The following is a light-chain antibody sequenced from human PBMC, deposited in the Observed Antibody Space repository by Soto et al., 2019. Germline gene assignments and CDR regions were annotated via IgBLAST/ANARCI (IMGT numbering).Light chain of an antibody. CDR2: EVT. J-gene: IGLJ1*01. CDR3: SSYTSGSTLYV. CDR1: SSDVGGYNF. Sequence: ALTQPASVSGSPGQSITISCTGTSSDVGGYNFVSWYQQHPGKAPKVMIYEVTSRPSGVSNRFSGSKSGNTASLTISGLQAEDEADYYCSSYTSGSTLYVFGPGTKLTVL. V-gene: IGLV2-14*01.